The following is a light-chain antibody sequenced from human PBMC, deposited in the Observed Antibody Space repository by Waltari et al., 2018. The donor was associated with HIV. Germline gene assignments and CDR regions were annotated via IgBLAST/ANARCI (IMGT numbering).Light chain of an antibody. Sequence: QSVLTQPPSASATPGQRITISCSGGNSNIESNYVYWYQQLPGTAPKVFIYRNSQRPSGVPDRFSGSKSGTSASLIISGLRSGDEAEYYCASWDDSLNAFVFGTGTKVTVL. CDR1: NSNIESNY. CDR3: ASWDDSLNAFV. CDR2: RNS. J-gene: IGLJ1*01. V-gene: IGLV1-47*01.